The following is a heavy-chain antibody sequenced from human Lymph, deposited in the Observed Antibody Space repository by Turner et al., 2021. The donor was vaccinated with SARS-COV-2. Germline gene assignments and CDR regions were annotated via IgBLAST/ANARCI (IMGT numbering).Heavy chain of an antibody. D-gene: IGHD3-10*01. CDR2: ISFDGNNK. Sequence: QVQLMESGGGVVQPGRSLRLSCAASGFTFSSHAMHWVRQAPGKGLEWVAVISFDGNNKYYTDSVKGRFTISRDNSKNTLYLQLNSLRPEDTAVYYCARGDYYGSGTYPGKTFDYWGQGTLVTVSS. CDR3: ARGDYYGSGTYPGKTFDY. CDR1: GFTFSSHA. V-gene: IGHV3-30-3*01. J-gene: IGHJ4*02.